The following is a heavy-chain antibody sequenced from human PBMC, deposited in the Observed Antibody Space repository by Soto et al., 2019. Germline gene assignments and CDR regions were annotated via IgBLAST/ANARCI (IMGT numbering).Heavy chain of an antibody. CDR2: IYYSGST. D-gene: IGHD6-19*01. Sequence: QVQLQESGPGLVKPSETLSLTCTVSGGSISSYYWSWIRQPPGKGLEWIGYIYYSGSTNYNPSLKSRVTISVDTSKNQFSLKLSSVTAADTAVYYCARGQWYYGMDVWGQGTTVTVSS. J-gene: IGHJ6*02. CDR1: GGSISSYY. CDR3: ARGQWYYGMDV. V-gene: IGHV4-59*01.